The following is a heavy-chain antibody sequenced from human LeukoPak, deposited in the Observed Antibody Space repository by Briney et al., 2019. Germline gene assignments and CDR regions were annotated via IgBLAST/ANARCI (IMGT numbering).Heavy chain of an antibody. Sequence: GGSLRLSCAASGFTFSGYWMHWVRQVPGKGLVWVSRITGDESSTTYADSVKGRFTISRDNAKNTVFLQMISLRAEDTAVYYCARDTGWYFDLWGRGTLVTVSS. J-gene: IGHJ2*01. V-gene: IGHV3-74*01. CDR1: GFTFSGYW. D-gene: IGHD4-17*01. CDR2: ITGDESST. CDR3: ARDTGWYFDL.